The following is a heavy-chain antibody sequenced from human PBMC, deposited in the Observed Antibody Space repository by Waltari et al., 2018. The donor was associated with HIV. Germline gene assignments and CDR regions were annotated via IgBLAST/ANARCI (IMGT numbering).Heavy chain of an antibody. CDR3: ARKASYYDSSGYYFSRWFDP. CDR2: MNPNRGNK. J-gene: IGHJ5*02. V-gene: IGHV1-8*01. CDR1: GYTFTSYD. D-gene: IGHD3-22*01. Sequence: QVQLVQSGAEVKKPGASVKVSCKASGYTFTSYDINWVRQATGQGLVWMGWMNPNRGNKGYAQKFQGRVTMTRNTSISTAYMELSSLRSEDTAVYYCARKASYYDSSGYYFSRWFDPWGQGTLVTVSS.